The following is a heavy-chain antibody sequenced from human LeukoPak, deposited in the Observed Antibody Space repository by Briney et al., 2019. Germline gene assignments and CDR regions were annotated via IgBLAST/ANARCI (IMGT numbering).Heavy chain of an antibody. CDR2: ISYDGSNK. D-gene: IGHD5-12*01. V-gene: IGHV3-30-3*01. CDR1: GFTFSSYA. J-gene: IGHJ4*02. CDR3: ARGGQFSGYDSPGDY. Sequence: GGSLRLSCAASGFTFSSYAMHWVRQAPGKGLEWVAVISYDGSNKYYADSVKGRFTISRDNSKNTLYLQMNSLRAEDTAVYYRARGGQFSGYDSPGDYWGQGTLVTVSS.